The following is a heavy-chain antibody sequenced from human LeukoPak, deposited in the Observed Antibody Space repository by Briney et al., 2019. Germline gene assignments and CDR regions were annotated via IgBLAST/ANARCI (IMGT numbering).Heavy chain of an antibody. V-gene: IGHV4-59*01. CDR3: ARDHFGSLDS. CDR2: IYYSGST. CDR1: GGSISSYY. Sequence: SETLSLTCTDSGGSISSYYWSWIRQPPGKGLEWIGYIYYSGSTNYNPSLKSRVTISVDTSKNQFSLKLSSVTAADTAVYFCARDHFGSLDSWGQGILVTVSS. D-gene: IGHD3-10*01. J-gene: IGHJ4*02.